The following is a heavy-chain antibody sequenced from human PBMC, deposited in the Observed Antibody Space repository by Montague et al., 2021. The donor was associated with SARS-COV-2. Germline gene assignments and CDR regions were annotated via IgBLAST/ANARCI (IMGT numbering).Heavy chain of an antibody. Sequence: TLSLTCTVSGGSISSGSYYWSWIRQPAGKGLEWIGRNYTSGSNNYNPSLKSRVTISVDTYKNQFSLRLSSVTAADTAVYYCARVGVGTMVRGVIPAYYYDGMDVWGQGTTVTVSS. CDR3: ARVGVGTMVRGVIPAYYYDGMDV. CDR2: NYTSGSN. J-gene: IGHJ6*02. V-gene: IGHV4-61*02. D-gene: IGHD3-10*01. CDR1: GGSISSGSYY.